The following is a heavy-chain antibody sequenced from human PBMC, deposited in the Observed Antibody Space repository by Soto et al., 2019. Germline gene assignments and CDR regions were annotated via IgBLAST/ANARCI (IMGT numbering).Heavy chain of an antibody. J-gene: IGHJ5*02. CDR3: AKDRIQFTMVRGVHATNWFDP. V-gene: IGHV3-23*01. Sequence: GGSLRLSCAASVFTFSSYAMSWVRQAPGKGLGWVSAISGSGGSTYYADSVKGRFTISRDNSKNTLYLQMNSLRAEDTAVYYCAKDRIQFTMVRGVHATNWFDPWGQGTLVTVSS. CDR2: ISGSGGST. CDR1: VFTFSSYA. D-gene: IGHD3-10*01.